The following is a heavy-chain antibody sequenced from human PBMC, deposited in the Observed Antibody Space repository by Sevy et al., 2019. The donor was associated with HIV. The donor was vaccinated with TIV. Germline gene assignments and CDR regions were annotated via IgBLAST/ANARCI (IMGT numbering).Heavy chain of an antibody. Sequence: GESLKISCKGSGYSFTSYWIGWVRQMPGKGLEWMGITHPGDSETRYSPSFQGQVTISADKSISTAFLQWSSLKASDTAMYNCARVSLYCSSTSCSSDGWYFDLWGRGTLVTVSS. CDR1: GYSFTSYW. J-gene: IGHJ2*01. CDR3: ARVSLYCSSTSCSSDGWYFDL. V-gene: IGHV5-51*01. CDR2: THPGDSET. D-gene: IGHD2-2*01.